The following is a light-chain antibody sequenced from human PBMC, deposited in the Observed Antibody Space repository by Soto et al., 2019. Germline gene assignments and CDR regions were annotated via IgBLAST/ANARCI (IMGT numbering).Light chain of an antibody. J-gene: IGKJ1*01. CDR2: GAS. Sequence: EIVLTQSPATLSVSPGEGATLSCRASQGIVSTLAWYQQKPGQTPRLLIYGASTRATGVPARFSGSGSGTDFTLTISSLQPEDFATYYCLQDYNYPWTFGQGTKVDI. CDR1: QGIVST. V-gene: IGKV3-15*01. CDR3: LQDYNYPWT.